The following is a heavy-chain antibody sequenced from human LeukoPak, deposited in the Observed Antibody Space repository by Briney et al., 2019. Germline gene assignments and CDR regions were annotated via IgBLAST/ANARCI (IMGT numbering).Heavy chain of an antibody. Sequence: PGGSLRLSCALSGFTVRDNYMSWVRQAPGKGLEWVSVIYRHGSTYYADSVKGRFTISRDISKNTLYLQMSSLRAEDTAVYYCARDADSGGYPPSLGWYFDLWGRGTLVTVSS. CDR2: IYRHGST. V-gene: IGHV3-53*01. D-gene: IGHD3-22*01. CDR1: GFTVRDNY. CDR3: ARDADSGGYPPSLGWYFDL. J-gene: IGHJ2*01.